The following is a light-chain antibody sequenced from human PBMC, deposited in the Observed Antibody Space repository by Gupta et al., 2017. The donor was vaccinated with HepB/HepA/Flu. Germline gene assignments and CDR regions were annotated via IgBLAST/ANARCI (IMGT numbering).Light chain of an antibody. J-gene: IGKJ2*01. CDR2: KAS. V-gene: IGKV1-5*03. CDR3: QRYNSYPHT. CDR1: QSISSW. Sequence: DIQMTQSPSTLSASVGDRVTITCRPSQSISSWLVWYQQKPGKAPKVLIYKASSLETGVPPRFSGSGSGTEFTLTISSLQPDDFATYYCQRYNSYPHTFGQGTKLEIK.